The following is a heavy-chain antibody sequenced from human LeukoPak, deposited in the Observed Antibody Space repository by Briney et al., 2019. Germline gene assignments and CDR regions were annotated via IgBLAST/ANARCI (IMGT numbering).Heavy chain of an antibody. J-gene: IGHJ4*02. Sequence: ASVKVSCQAFGGTFRSYAVNWVRQAPGQGLVWMGEITPLFGTRSFAQRFQGRLTMTTDGSTTTVYMELTNLTSEDTAVYYCARGGVDVRVGYDYWGQGTLVTVSS. D-gene: IGHD3-10*02. CDR3: ARGGVDVRVGYDY. CDR1: GGTFRSYA. CDR2: ITPLFGTR. V-gene: IGHV1-69*05.